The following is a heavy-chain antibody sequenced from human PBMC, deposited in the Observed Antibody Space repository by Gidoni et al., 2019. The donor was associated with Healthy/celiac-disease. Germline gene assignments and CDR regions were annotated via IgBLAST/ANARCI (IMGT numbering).Heavy chain of an antibody. Sequence: VQLVESGGGVVEPGRSLRLSCAASGFTFSSYAMHWVRQAPGKGLEWVAVISYDGSNKYYADSVKGRFTISRDNSKNTLYLQMNSLRAEDTAVYYCAREDCSSTSCYTGFDYWGQGTLVTVSS. CDR3: AREDCSSTSCYTGFDY. J-gene: IGHJ4*02. V-gene: IGHV3-30-3*01. CDR2: ISYDGSNK. D-gene: IGHD2-2*02. CDR1: GFTFSSYA.